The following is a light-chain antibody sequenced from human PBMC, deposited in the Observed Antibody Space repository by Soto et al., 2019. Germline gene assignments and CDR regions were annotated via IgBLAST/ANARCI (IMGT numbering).Light chain of an antibody. V-gene: IGKV2-28*01. Sequence: DIVMTQSPLSLPVTPGAPASISCRSSQSLLLSNGNNYLDWYLQKPGQSPQLLIYLGSNRASGVPDRFSGSGSGTDFTLKISRVEAEDVGVYYCMQALQTPLTFGQGTRLEIK. CDR3: MQALQTPLT. J-gene: IGKJ5*01. CDR2: LGS. CDR1: QSLLLSNGNNY.